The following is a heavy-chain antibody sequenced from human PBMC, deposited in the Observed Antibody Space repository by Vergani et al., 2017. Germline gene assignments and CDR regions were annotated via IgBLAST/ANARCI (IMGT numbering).Heavy chain of an antibody. CDR1: GGSFTSYH. Sequence: QVQLQQWGGGLLKPSETLSLTCVVNGGSFTSYHWTWIRQSPGEGLEWVGDIDHTVRHDYNPSLKSRLTMSVDKSRNQFSLTLHCVTATDTAIYFCARVNTETNGHLYYYYYMDVWGQGTAVTVS. V-gene: IGHV4-34*01. J-gene: IGHJ6*03. CDR2: IDHTVRH. D-gene: IGHD4-11*01. CDR3: ARVNTETNGHLYYYYYMDV.